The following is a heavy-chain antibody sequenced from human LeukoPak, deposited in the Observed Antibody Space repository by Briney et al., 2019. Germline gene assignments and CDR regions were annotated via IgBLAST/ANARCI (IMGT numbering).Heavy chain of an antibody. J-gene: IGHJ6*03. V-gene: IGHV4-34*01. CDR1: GGSFSGYY. CDR2: INHSGST. CDR3: ARRGGTSRLYYYYYYMDV. D-gene: IGHD2-2*01. Sequence: SETLSLTCAVYGGSFSGYYCSWIRQPPGKGLEWIGEINHSGSTNYNPSLKSRVTISVDTSKNQFSLKLSSVTAADTAVYYCARRGGTSRLYYYYYYMDVWGKGTTVTVSS.